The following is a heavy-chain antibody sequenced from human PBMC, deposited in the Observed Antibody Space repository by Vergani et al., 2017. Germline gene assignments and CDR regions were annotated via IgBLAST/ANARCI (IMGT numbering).Heavy chain of an antibody. CDR3: ARMGGYDEGDAFRIGYFDS. V-gene: IGHV4-31*03. Sequence: QVQLQESGPGLVKPSQTLSLTCSVSGDSISSGVYYWNWIRQHPGKGLEWIGYIYSTGSTHHNPSLRRRINMSVDTSKNQFSQELNAVTAADTAMYYCARMGGYDEGDAFRIGYFDSWGPGILVTVSS. D-gene: IGHD3-22*01. J-gene: IGHJ4*02. CDR2: IYSTGST. CDR1: GDSISSGVYY.